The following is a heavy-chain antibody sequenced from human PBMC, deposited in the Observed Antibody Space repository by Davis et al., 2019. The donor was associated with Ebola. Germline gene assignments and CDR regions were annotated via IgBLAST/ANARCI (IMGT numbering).Heavy chain of an antibody. J-gene: IGHJ4*02. CDR1: GFTFSHYA. D-gene: IGHD1-14*01. CDR3: ARLKDTGASSFDL. CDR2: VSYDGANK. Sequence: PGGSLRLSCAASGFTFSHYAMHWVRQAPGKGLEWLTVVSYDGANKFYADSVKGRFTISRDDSQNTLFLQMNSLRSEDTAVYYCARLKDTGASSFDLWGLGTLVSVSS. V-gene: IGHV3-30*03.